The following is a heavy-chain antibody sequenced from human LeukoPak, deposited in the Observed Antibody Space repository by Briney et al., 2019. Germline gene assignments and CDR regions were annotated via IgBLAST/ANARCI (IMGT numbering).Heavy chain of an antibody. CDR3: ARVHVLLWFGEVYYFDY. CDR2: ISAYNGNT. D-gene: IGHD3-10*01. J-gene: IGHJ4*02. Sequence: ASVKVSCKASGYTFTSYGISWVRQAPGQGLEWMGWISAYNGNTNYAQKLRGRVTMTTDTSTSTAYMELRSLRSDDTAVYYCARVHVLLWFGEVYYFDYWGQGTLVTVSS. CDR1: GYTFTSYG. V-gene: IGHV1-18*01.